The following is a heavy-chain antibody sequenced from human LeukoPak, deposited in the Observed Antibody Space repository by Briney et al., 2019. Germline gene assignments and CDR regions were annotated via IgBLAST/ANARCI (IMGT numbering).Heavy chain of an antibody. V-gene: IGHV3-23*01. J-gene: IGHJ4*02. CDR3: AKDYSDSRVADVFLEY. CDR1: GFTFSNYW. Sequence: PGGSLRLSCAASGFTFSNYWMTWVRQAPGKGLEWVSGITSGFTPLYADSVKGRFTISRDNSKNTFHLQLNSLRAEDTAVYYCAKDYSDSRVADVFLEYWGQGTLVTVSS. D-gene: IGHD2-15*01. CDR2: ITSGFTP.